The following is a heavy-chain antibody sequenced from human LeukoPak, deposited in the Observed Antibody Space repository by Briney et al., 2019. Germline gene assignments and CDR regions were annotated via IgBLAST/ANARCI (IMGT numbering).Heavy chain of an antibody. CDR2: IYYSGST. CDR3: ARAVYYYASGSYYNEGVDY. V-gene: IGHV4-39*01. CDR1: GGSISSSSHY. D-gene: IGHD3-10*01. Sequence: SETLSLTCTVSGGSISSSSHYWGWIRQPPGKGLEWIGTIYYSGSTSYKPSLKSRVTMSVDTSKNQFSLRLSSVTAADTAVYYCARAVYYYASGSYYNEGVDYWGQGTLVTVSS. J-gene: IGHJ4*02.